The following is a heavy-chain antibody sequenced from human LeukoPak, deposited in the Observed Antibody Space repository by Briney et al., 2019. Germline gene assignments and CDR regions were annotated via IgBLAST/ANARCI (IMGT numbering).Heavy chain of an antibody. D-gene: IGHD3-10*01. CDR1: GFTFSSYS. V-gene: IGHV3-21*01. Sequence: KSGGSLRLSCAASGFTFSSYSMNWVRQAPGKGLEWVSSISSSSSYIYYADSVKGRFTISRDNAKNSLYLQMNSLRAEDTAVYYCARFKYGSGSYRPGGPPIGYYYGMDVWGQGTTVTVSS. J-gene: IGHJ6*02. CDR2: ISSSSSYI. CDR3: ARFKYGSGSYRPGGPPIGYYYGMDV.